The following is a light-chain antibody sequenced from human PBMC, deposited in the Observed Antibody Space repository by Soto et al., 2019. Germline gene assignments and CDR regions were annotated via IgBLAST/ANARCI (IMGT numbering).Light chain of an antibody. Sequence: DIQMTQSPSSLSASVGDRVTITCQASQDISNYLNWYQQKPGKAPKLLIYDASNLETGVPSRFSGSGSGTDFTITIRSLQPAAIATYYCQQYDNPAYTFGQGNKLEIK. CDR2: DAS. V-gene: IGKV1-33*01. CDR1: QDISNY. J-gene: IGKJ2*01. CDR3: QQYDNPAYT.